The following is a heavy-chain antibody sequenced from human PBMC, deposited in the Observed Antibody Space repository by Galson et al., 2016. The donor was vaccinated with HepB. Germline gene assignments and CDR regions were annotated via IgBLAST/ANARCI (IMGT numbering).Heavy chain of an antibody. CDR3: ARDLRGAVAGPDGFDP. D-gene: IGHD6-19*01. CDR1: GDSVSSYTAT. J-gene: IGHJ5*02. CDR2: TYYRSKWYN. V-gene: IGHV6-1*01. Sequence: CAISGDSVSSYTATWNWIRQSPSRGLEWLGRTYYRSKWYNDYTVSVKSRITINPDTSKNQFSLQLNSVTPEDTAWYYCARDLRGAVAGPDGFDPWGQGTLVTVSS.